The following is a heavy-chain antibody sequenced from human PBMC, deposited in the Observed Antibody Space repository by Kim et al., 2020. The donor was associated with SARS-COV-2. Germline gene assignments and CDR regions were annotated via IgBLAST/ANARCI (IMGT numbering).Heavy chain of an antibody. CDR2: LNHSGGP. CDR1: GGSFSGYY. Sequence: SETLSLTCAVYGGSFSGYYWSWIRQPPGKGLEWIGELNHSGGPNYNPSLKGRVTLSVDTPKNQSPLRLGPVPAADTPVYYCARGGGEVPFDYWGKGPLVT. J-gene: IGHJ4*02. D-gene: IGHD3-16*01. CDR3: ARGGGEVPFDY. V-gene: IGHV4-34*01.